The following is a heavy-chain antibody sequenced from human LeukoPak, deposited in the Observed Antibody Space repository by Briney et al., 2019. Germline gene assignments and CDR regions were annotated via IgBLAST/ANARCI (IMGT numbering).Heavy chain of an antibody. Sequence: ASVKVSCKASGYTFTSYGISWVRQTPGKGLEWMGGFDPEDGETIYAQKFQGRVTMTEDTSTDTAYMELSSLRSEDTAVYYCAAITPGGPRYYYYYGMDVWGQGTTVTVSS. D-gene: IGHD5-24*01. J-gene: IGHJ6*02. V-gene: IGHV1-24*01. CDR1: GYTFTSYG. CDR2: FDPEDGET. CDR3: AAITPGGPRYYYYYGMDV.